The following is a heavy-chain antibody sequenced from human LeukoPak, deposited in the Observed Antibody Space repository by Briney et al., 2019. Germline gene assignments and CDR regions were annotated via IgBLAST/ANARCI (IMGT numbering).Heavy chain of an antibody. CDR1: GGSISSGSYY. Sequence: SQTLSLTCTVPGGSISSGSYYWSWIRQPAGKGLEWIGRIYTSGSTNYNPSLKSRVTISVDTSKNQFSLKLSSVTAADTAVYYCARDRYGSYYDSSGYTYYFDYWGQGTLVTVSS. J-gene: IGHJ4*02. CDR3: ARDRYGSYYDSSGYTYYFDY. D-gene: IGHD3-22*01. CDR2: IYTSGST. V-gene: IGHV4-61*02.